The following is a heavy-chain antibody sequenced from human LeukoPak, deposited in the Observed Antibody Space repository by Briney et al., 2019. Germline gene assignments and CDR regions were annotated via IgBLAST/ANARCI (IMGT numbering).Heavy chain of an antibody. CDR3: ARDPHCSSTNCPFDF. Sequence: PSETLSLTCAVSGGSISSSDWWSWVRQPPGRGLEWIGYIWRSDHTNYNPSLKRRVTMSLDKSKNRFSLKLSSVTAADTAVYYCARDPHCSSTNCPFDFWGQGTLVIVSS. CDR1: GGSISSSDW. CDR2: IWRSDHT. J-gene: IGHJ4*02. V-gene: IGHV4-4*02. D-gene: IGHD2-2*01.